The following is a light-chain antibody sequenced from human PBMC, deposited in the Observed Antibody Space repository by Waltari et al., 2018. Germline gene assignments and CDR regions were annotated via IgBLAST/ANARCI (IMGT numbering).Light chain of an antibody. V-gene: IGLV2-14*03. CDR1: GRDIGPFNY. CDR2: GVS. Sequence: QSALTQPASVSGSPRQSITISCTGTGRDIGPFNYVSWYQQHSGKAPRLIIFGVSDRPSGISNRFSGSKSGNTASLTISGLQAEDEADYYCTSFTRAKTWVFGGGTKVTVL. CDR3: TSFTRAKTWV. J-gene: IGLJ3*02.